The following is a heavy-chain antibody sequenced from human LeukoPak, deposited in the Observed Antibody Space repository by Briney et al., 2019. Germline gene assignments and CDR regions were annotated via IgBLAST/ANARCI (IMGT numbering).Heavy chain of an antibody. J-gene: IGHJ4*02. CDR2: IYHSGST. Sequence: SETLSLTCAVSGYSISSGYYWGWIRQAPGKGLEWIGNIYHSGSTYYNPSLKSRVTISVDTSKNQFSLKVNSVTAADTAVYYCARRLFLAPYYFDYWGQGTLVTVSS. D-gene: IGHD3-3*01. CDR1: GYSISSGYY. CDR3: ARRLFLAPYYFDY. V-gene: IGHV4-38-2*01.